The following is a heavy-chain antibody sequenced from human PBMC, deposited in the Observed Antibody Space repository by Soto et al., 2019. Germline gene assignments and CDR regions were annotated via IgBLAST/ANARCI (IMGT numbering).Heavy chain of an antibody. J-gene: IGHJ6*02. Sequence: QVQLVESGGGVVQPGGSLTLSCAASGFTFSDYGMHWVRQAPGKWLEWLTFISFDEAKDKYYSAPVRGRFSISRDNSKNTQSLQMNSLRSEDTAVYYCAKGTYGGSAPYDYGMDVWGQGTTVTVSS. CDR3: AKGTYGGSAPYDYGMDV. CDR2: ISFDEAKDK. CDR1: GFTFSDYG. D-gene: IGHD3-22*01. V-gene: IGHV3-30*18.